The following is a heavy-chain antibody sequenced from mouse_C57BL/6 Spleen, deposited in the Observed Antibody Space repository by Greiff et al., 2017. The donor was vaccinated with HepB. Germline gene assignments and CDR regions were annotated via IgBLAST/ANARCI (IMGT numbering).Heavy chain of an antibody. CDR3: ARGPYGNSFAY. J-gene: IGHJ3*01. CDR2: INPNNGGT. V-gene: IGHV1-26*01. D-gene: IGHD2-1*01. Sequence: EVKLQQSGPELVKPGASVKISCKASGYTFTDYYMNWVKQSHGKSLEWIGDINPNNGGTSYNQKFKGKATLTVDKSSSTAYMELRSLTSEDSAVYYCARGPYGNSFAYWGQGTLVTVSA. CDR1: GYTFTDYY.